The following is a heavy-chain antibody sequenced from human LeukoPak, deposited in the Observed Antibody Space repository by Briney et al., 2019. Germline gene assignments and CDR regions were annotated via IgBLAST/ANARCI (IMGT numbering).Heavy chain of an antibody. J-gene: IGHJ6*02. V-gene: IGHV1-46*01. CDR2: INPSGGSI. CDR3: ARDQRWLQLEGYYYYGMDV. CDR1: GYTFTSYY. D-gene: IGHD5-24*01. Sequence: GASVKVSCKASGYTFTSYYMHWVRQAPGQGLEWMGIINPSGGSISYAQKFQGRVTMTRDTSTSTVYMELSSLRSEDTAVYYCARDQRWLQLEGYYYYGMDVWGQGTTVTVSS.